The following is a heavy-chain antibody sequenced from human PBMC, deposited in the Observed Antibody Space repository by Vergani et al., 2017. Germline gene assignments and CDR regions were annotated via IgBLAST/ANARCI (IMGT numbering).Heavy chain of an antibody. V-gene: IGHV4-30-4*08. CDR1: GGSISSGDYY. J-gene: IGHJ4*02. CDR2: IHYSGST. Sequence: QVQLQESGPGLVKPSQTLSLTCTVSGGSISSGDYYWSWIRQPPGKGLEWVGYIHYSGSTYYNPSLKSRLTISVDTSKNHFSLRLSSVTAADTAVYYCAGSREGYSRLRDWGQGTLVTVFS. CDR3: AGSREGYSRLRD. D-gene: IGHD2-15*01.